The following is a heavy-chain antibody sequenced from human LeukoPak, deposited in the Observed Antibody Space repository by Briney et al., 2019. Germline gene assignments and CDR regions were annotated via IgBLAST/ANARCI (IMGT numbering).Heavy chain of an antibody. Sequence: HSGGSLRLSCAASGFTFSSYAMSWVRQAPGKGLEWVSAISGSGGSTYYADSVKGRFTISRDNSKNTLYLQMNSLRAEDTAVYYCAKESGALGAPLYDYWGQGILVTGSS. CDR1: GFTFSSYA. CDR2: ISGSGGST. J-gene: IGHJ4*02. CDR3: AKESGALGAPLYDY. V-gene: IGHV3-23*01. D-gene: IGHD4/OR15-4a*01.